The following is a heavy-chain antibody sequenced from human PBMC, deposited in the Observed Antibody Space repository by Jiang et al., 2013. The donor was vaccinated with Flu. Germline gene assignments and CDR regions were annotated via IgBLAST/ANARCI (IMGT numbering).Heavy chain of an antibody. CDR2: IYHSGST. Sequence: GLVKPSETLSLTCTLSGGSVSSHYWSWIRQPPGKGLEWIGYIYHSGSTTYNPSLKSRVTISVDTSKNQISLKLSSVTTADTAVYYCARVGVDILTGYYPADAFDIWGQGTMVTV. CDR3: ARVGVDILTGYYPADAFDI. J-gene: IGHJ3*02. D-gene: IGHD3-9*01. CDR1: GGSVSSHY. V-gene: IGHV4-59*02.